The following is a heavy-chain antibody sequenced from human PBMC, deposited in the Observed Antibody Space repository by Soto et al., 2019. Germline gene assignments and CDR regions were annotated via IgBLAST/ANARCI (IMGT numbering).Heavy chain of an antibody. Sequence: ASVKVSCKASGVTFSIYAVTWVRQAPGQGFQWMGGIIPIFGTSNYAQEFQGRVTITADESTGTAYLELSNLRSEDTAVYYCVTNYSDSPVWGQGTLVTVSS. CDR1: GVTFSIYA. D-gene: IGHD3-22*01. J-gene: IGHJ4*02. CDR2: IIPIFGTS. V-gene: IGHV1-69*13. CDR3: VTNYSDSPV.